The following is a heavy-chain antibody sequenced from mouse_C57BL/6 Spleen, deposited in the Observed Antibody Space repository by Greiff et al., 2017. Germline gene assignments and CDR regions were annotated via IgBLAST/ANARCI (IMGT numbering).Heavy chain of an antibody. CDR3: ARASNYEYFDV. CDR1: GYTFTSYG. Sequence: QVQLQQSGAELARPGASVKLSCKASGYTFTSYGISWVKQRPGQGLEWIGEIYPRSGNTYYNEKFKGKATLTADKSSSTAYMELRSLTSEDSAVYYCARASNYEYFDVWGTGTTVTVSS. CDR2: IYPRSGNT. V-gene: IGHV1-81*01. J-gene: IGHJ1*03. D-gene: IGHD2-5*01.